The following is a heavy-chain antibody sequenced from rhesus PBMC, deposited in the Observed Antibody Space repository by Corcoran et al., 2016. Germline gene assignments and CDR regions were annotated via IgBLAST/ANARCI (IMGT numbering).Heavy chain of an antibody. CDR2: ISNGGGSK. V-gene: IGHV3-59*01. J-gene: IGHJ4*01. CDR1: GFTFSDYY. CDR3: ARDQGSGWYLY. D-gene: IGHD6-31*01. Sequence: EVQLVETGGGLVQPGGSLRLSCAASGFTFSDYYMPWVRPASGKGLEWVSRISNGGGSKWYADSVKGRFTISRENAKNTLYLQMDSLRAEDTAVYYCARDQGSGWYLYWGQGVLVTVSS.